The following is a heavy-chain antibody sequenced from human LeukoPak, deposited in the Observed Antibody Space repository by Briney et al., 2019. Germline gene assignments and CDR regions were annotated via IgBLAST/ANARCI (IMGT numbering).Heavy chain of an antibody. Sequence: GESLKISCKASGYSFTTYWIGWVRQMPGKGLEWMGIIYPGDSDTRYSPSFQGQVTISADRSISTAYLQWNSLKASDTAIYYCARRSQILWWLDVWGKGTTVTVS. CDR1: GYSFTTYW. J-gene: IGHJ6*03. D-gene: IGHD2-21*01. CDR3: ARRSQILWWLDV. CDR2: IYPGDSDT. V-gene: IGHV5-51*01.